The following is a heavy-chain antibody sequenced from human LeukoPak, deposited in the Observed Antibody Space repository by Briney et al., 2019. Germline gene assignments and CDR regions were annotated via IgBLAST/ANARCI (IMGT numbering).Heavy chain of an antibody. CDR2: IYYSGST. CDR1: GGSISSSSSY. Sequence: SETLSLTCTVSGGSISSSSSYWGWIRQPPGKGLEWIGGIYYSGSTYYNPSLKSRVTISVDTSKNQFSLKLSSVTAADTAVYYCARHGTISSESYFDYWGQGALVTVSS. V-gene: IGHV4-39*01. J-gene: IGHJ4*02. D-gene: IGHD1-14*01. CDR3: ARHGTISSESYFDY.